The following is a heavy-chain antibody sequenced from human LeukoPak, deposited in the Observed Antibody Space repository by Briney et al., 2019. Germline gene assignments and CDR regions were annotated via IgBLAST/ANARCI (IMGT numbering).Heavy chain of an antibody. CDR1: GFTFSSSW. CDR2: VKQDGGEK. V-gene: IGHV3-7*01. D-gene: IGHD1-26*01. Sequence: GGSLRLSCAASGFTFSSSWMSWVRLAPGKGLEWVASVKQDGGEKHYVDSVKGRFTIFRDNAKNSVFLQMTSLRAEDSAVYYCARSRWKLLGTGAFDIWGQGTMVIVSS. J-gene: IGHJ3*02. CDR3: ARSRWKLLGTGAFDI.